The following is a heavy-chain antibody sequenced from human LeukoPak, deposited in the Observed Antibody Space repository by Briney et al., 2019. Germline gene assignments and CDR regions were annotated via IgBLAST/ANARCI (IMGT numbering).Heavy chain of an antibody. CDR2: IYYSGNT. V-gene: IGHV4-30-4*08. D-gene: IGHD2-2*01. CDR1: GGPISSGDYY. Sequence: SQTLSLTCTVSGGPISSGDYYWSWIRPPPGKGLEWIGYIYYSGNTFHYNPSLKSRVNISVDTSKNQFSLRLSSVTAVDTAVYYCASTNCSSAGCYGANWFDPWGQGTLVTVSS. J-gene: IGHJ5*02. CDR3: ASTNCSSAGCYGANWFDP.